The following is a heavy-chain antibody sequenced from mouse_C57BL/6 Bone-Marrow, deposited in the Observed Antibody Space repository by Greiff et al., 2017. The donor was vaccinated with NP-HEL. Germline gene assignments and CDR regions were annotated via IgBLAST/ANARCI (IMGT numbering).Heavy chain of an antibody. CDR1: GYTFTSYW. Sequence: QVQLQQPGADLVKPGASVKLSCKASGYTFTSYWMHWVKQRPGRGLEWIGRIDPNSGGTKFNEKFKTKATLTVDKPSSTAYMQLSSRTSEDSAVYYCARYYYGSRGWYFDGWGTGTTVTVSS. D-gene: IGHD1-1*01. V-gene: IGHV1-72*01. J-gene: IGHJ1*03. CDR3: ARYYYGSRGWYFDG. CDR2: IDPNSGGT.